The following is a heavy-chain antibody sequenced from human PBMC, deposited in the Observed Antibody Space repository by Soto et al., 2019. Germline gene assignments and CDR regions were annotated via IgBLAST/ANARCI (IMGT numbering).Heavy chain of an antibody. CDR2: IWYDGSNK. CDR1: GFTFSTYG. Sequence: GGSLRLSCAASGFTFSTYGMHWVRQAPGRGLEWVAVIWYDGSNKYYADSVKGRFTISRDNSKNTLYLQMNSLRAEDTAVYYCARAFIGELPYYYYGMDVWGQGTTVTVSS. CDR3: ARAFIGELPYYYYGMDV. V-gene: IGHV3-33*01. J-gene: IGHJ6*02. D-gene: IGHD3-10*01.